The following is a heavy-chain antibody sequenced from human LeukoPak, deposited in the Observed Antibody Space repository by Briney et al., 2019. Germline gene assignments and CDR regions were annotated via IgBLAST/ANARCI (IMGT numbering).Heavy chain of an antibody. V-gene: IGHV1-3*03. CDR1: GYTFTTYA. CDR2: INTANGNT. D-gene: IGHD3-9*01. CDR3: ARAGRYLDSLSHFDY. Sequence: ASVKVSCKASGYTFTTYAVHWVRQAPGHRLEWMGCINTANGNTKYSQEFQVRVTLTRDTSASTAYMYMSSLTSEDMAVYYCARAGRYLDSLSHFDYWGQGTLVTVSS. J-gene: IGHJ4*02.